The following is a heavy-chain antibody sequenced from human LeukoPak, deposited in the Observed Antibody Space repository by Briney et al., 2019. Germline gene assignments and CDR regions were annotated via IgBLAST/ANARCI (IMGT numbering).Heavy chain of an antibody. CDR2: IYSGGTT. CDR3: ARGYCSGGSCYSTDYYYLDV. D-gene: IGHD2-15*01. V-gene: IGHV3-53*01. CDR1: GFTVSSYY. J-gene: IGHJ6*03. Sequence: PGRSLRLSCAASGFTVSSYYMSWLRQSLGKGLEWVSIIYSGGTTYYTDSVKGRFTISRGISENTVYLQMNSLRVEDAALYYCARGYCSGGSCYSTDYYYLDVWGKGTTVTVSS.